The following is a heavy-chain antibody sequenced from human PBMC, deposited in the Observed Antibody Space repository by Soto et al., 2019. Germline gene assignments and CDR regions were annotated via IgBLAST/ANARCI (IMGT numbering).Heavy chain of an antibody. V-gene: IGHV3-23*01. J-gene: IGHJ4*02. D-gene: IGHD4-17*01. CDR1: GFSFRDYG. CDR2: IIGIGDTA. Sequence: EVQLLEAGGGLVQPGGSLRLSCGASGFSFRDYGMSWVRQAPGKGLEWLSAIIGIGDTAYYADSVRGRFTISRDNSKNTLYLQLNDLGAEDTAIYYCAKDYDYGDSLPFDYWGQGTLVTVSS. CDR3: AKDYDYGDSLPFDY.